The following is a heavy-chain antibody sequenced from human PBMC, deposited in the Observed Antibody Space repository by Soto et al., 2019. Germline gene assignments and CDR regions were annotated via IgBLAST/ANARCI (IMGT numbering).Heavy chain of an antibody. Sequence: SETLSLTCTVSGGSISSGDYYWSWIRQPPGKGLEWIGYIYYSGSTFYNPSLKNRVTISLDTSKIQFSLKLSSVTAADTAVYFCVREAGANWFDPWGQGTLVSVSS. CDR1: GGSISSGDYY. CDR2: IYYSGST. J-gene: IGHJ5*02. V-gene: IGHV4-30-4*01. CDR3: VREAGANWFDP.